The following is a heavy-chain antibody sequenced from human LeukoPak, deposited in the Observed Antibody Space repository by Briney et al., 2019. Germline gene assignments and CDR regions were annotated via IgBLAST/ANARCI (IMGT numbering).Heavy chain of an antibody. D-gene: IGHD3-16*01. CDR2: IYTSGRT. J-gene: IGHJ6*03. V-gene: IGHV4-61*02. CDR3: ARIMGYYYYHMDV. Sequence: SETLSLTCTVSGGSISSGSYYWSWIRQPAGKGLEWIGLIYTSGRTNYNPSLKSRVTISVDTSKNQFSLKLSSVTAADTAVYYCARIMGYYYYHMDVWGKGTTVTVSS. CDR1: GGSISSGSYY.